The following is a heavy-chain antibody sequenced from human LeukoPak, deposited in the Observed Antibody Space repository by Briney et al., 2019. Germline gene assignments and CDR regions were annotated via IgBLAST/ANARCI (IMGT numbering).Heavy chain of an antibody. Sequence: SETLSLTCGVYGESFGGDYWSWIRQPPGKGLEWEGEINQSGSTNYIPSLKSRVTISVDTSKNQFSLKLISVTAADTAVYYCARGRWLQYETWGQGTLVTVSS. CDR3: ARGRWLQYET. V-gene: IGHV4-34*01. CDR2: INQSGST. D-gene: IGHD5-24*01. J-gene: IGHJ5*02. CDR1: GESFGGDY.